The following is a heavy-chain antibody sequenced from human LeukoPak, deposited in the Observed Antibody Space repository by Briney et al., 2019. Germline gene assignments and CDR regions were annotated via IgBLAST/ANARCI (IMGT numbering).Heavy chain of an antibody. Sequence: GGSLRLSCGASGFTFSDYYMSWIRQTPGKGLEWLAYISTSASSINYADSVKGRFTVSRDNGKNSLFLQMNSLRAEDTAIYYCVRVKGGWLGEKTYDYLGQGTLVTVSP. CDR2: ISTSASSI. D-gene: IGHD5-24*01. CDR3: VRVKGGWLGEKTYDY. CDR1: GFTFSDYY. J-gene: IGHJ4*02. V-gene: IGHV3-11*01.